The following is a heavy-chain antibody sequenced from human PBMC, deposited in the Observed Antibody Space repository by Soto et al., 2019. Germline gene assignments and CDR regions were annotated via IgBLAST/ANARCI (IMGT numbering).Heavy chain of an antibody. CDR1: GFTFSSYA. D-gene: IGHD2-21*02. CDR2: VSRAGTYT. Sequence: EVQLLESGGDVVRPGGSLRLSCAASGFTFSSYAMGWVRQAPGKGLEWVAGVSRAGTYTFYADSVRGRFSISRDNSRETVDLYMNDVRGDETAVYFCVKYKVTEDLGKPWGQGTLVSVSS. V-gene: IGHV3-23*01. CDR3: VKYKVTEDLGKP. J-gene: IGHJ5*02.